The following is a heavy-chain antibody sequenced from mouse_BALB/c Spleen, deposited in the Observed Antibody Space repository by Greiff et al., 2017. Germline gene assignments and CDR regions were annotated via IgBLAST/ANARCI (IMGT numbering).Heavy chain of an antibody. Sequence: EVQLVESGPGLVKPSQSLSLTCTVTGYSITSDYAWNWIRQFPGNKLEWMGYISYSGSTSYNPSLKSRISITRDTSKNQFFLQLNSVTTEDTATYYCARRDPLYAMDYWGQGTSVTVSS. CDR3: ARRDPLYAMDY. J-gene: IGHJ4*01. CDR1: GYSITSDYA. CDR2: ISYSGST. V-gene: IGHV3-2*02.